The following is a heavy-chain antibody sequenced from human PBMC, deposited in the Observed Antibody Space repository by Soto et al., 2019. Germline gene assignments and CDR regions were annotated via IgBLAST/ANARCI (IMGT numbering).Heavy chain of an antibody. J-gene: IGHJ4*02. CDR1: GGTFSSYT. Sequence: QVQLVQSGAEVKKPGSSVKVSCKASGGTFSSYTISWVRQAPGQGLEWMGRIIPILGIANYAQKFQGRVTITADKSTSTDYMELSSRRSEDTAVYYCARDNRGSSPTHPFDYWGQGTMVTVPS. V-gene: IGHV1-69*08. D-gene: IGHD6-13*01. CDR3: ARDNRGSSPTHPFDY. CDR2: IIPILGIA.